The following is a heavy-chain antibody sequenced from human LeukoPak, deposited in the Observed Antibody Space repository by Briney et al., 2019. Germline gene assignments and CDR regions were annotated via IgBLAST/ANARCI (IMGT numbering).Heavy chain of an antibody. CDR1: GGTFSSYA. CDR3: ARALQQDDAFDI. CDR2: IIPIFGTA. Sequence: SVKVSCKASGGTFSSYAISWVRQAPGQGLEWMGGIIPIFGTANYAQKFQGRVTIATDESTSTAYMELSSLRSEDTAVYYCARALQQDDAFDIWGQGTMVTVSS. J-gene: IGHJ3*02. V-gene: IGHV1-69*05. D-gene: IGHD1-1*01.